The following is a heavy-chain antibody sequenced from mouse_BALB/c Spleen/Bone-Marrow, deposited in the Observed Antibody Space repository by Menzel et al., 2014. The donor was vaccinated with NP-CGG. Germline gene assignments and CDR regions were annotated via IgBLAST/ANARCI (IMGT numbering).Heavy chain of an antibody. J-gene: IGHJ3*01. Sequence: VKLMESGAELAKPRASVKMSCKASGCTFTNYWMHWVKQRPGQGLEWIGYIDPSTGYTGYNQKFKDKATLTADKSSSTAYMQLSSLTSEDSAVYYCARGGIYDGYSYWGQGTLVTVSA. CDR1: GCTFTNYW. V-gene: IGHV1-7*01. D-gene: IGHD2-3*01. CDR2: IDPSTGYT. CDR3: ARGGIYDGYSY.